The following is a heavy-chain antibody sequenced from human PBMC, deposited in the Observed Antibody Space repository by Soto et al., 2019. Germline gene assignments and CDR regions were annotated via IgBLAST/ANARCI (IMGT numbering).Heavy chain of an antibody. CDR3: ARTSAPGKDYYGMDV. D-gene: IGHD6-13*01. V-gene: IGHV5-51*01. J-gene: IGHJ6*02. Sequence: PGESLKISCKGSGYSFTSYWIGWVRQMPGKGLEWMGIIYPGDSDTRYSPSFQGQVTISADKSISTAYLQWSSLKASDTAMYYSARTSAPGKDYYGMDVWGQGTTVNVSS. CDR2: IYPGDSDT. CDR1: GYSFTSYW.